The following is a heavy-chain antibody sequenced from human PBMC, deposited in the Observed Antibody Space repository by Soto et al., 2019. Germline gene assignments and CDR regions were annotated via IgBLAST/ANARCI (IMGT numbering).Heavy chain of an antibody. CDR1: GFTFSTYA. CDR2: ISGNGDKT. CDR3: ATDPGYTYGHGLDF. J-gene: IGHJ6*02. V-gene: IGHV3-23*01. D-gene: IGHD5-18*01. Sequence: EVQLLESGGDLVQPGGSLRLSCAPSGFTFSTYAMNWVRQAPGKGLEWVSGISGNGDKTYYADSVKGWFTISRDNSKKMLYLQMNTMSAEDTAVYYCATDPGYTYGHGLDFWGQGTTVTVSS.